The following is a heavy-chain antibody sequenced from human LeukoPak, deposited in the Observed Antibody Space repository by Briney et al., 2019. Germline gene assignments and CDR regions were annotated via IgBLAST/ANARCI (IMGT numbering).Heavy chain of an antibody. CDR3: ARPPRYCSSTSCSFFDY. CDR1: GYTFTSYG. D-gene: IGHD2-2*01. CDR2: ISAYNGNT. J-gene: IGHJ4*02. V-gene: IGHV1-18*01. Sequence: ASVKVSCKASGYTFTSYGISWVRQAPGQGLEWMGWISAYNGNTNYAQKLQGRVTMTTDTSTSTAYMEPRSLRSDDTAVYYCARPPRYCSSTSCSFFDYWGQGTLVTVSS.